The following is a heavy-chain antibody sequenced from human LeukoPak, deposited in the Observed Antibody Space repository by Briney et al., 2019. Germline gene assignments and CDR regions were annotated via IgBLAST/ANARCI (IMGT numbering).Heavy chain of an antibody. V-gene: IGHV3-48*03. CDR1: GFTVSNYE. CDR3: ARLRIGLGAFDI. CDR2: ISTSGRTI. J-gene: IGHJ3*02. Sequence: GRSLRLSCAASGFTVSNYEINWVRQAPGKGLEWVSYISTSGRTIYYADSVKGRFIISRDNAKNSLYLQMNSLRAEDTAVYYCARLRIGLGAFDIWGQGTTVTVSS. D-gene: IGHD3/OR15-3a*01.